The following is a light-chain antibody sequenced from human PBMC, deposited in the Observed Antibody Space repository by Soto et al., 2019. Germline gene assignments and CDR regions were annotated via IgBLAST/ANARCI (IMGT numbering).Light chain of an antibody. CDR1: SSNIGSNT. J-gene: IGLJ2*01. CDR2: SNN. Sequence: QLVLTQPPSASATPGQRVTISCSGGSSNIGSNTVNWYQQLPGTAPKLLIHSNNQRPSGVPDRFSGSKSGTSASLAISGLQSEDEADYYCAAWDDSLNGVVFGGGTMVTVL. CDR3: AAWDDSLNGVV. V-gene: IGLV1-44*01.